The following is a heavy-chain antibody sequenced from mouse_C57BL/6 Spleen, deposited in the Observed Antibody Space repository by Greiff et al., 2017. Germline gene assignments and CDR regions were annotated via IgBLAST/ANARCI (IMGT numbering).Heavy chain of an antibody. CDR2: LYPRDGSS. CDR1: GYTFTDHP. CDR3: ARKSNLND. Sequence: VQRVESDAELVKPGASVKISCKVSGYTFTDHPIHWIKPRPEQGLEWIGYLYPRDGSSKYNETFKGKATLTADKSSRTACRQLNSLTAEDSAADCCARKSNLNDWGKGTTLTVSS. J-gene: IGHJ2*01. D-gene: IGHD2-5*01. V-gene: IGHV1-78*01.